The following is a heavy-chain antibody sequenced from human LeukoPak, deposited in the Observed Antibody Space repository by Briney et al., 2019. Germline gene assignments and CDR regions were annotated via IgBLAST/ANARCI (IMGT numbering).Heavy chain of an antibody. CDR2: INPNSGGT. Sequence: ASVKVSCKASGYTFTGYYMHWVRQAPGQGLEWMGWINPNSGGTNYAQKFQGWVTMTRDTSIGTAYMELSRLRSDDTAVYYCAKEARDVGATPFDYWGQGTLVTVSS. J-gene: IGHJ4*02. D-gene: IGHD1-26*01. CDR1: GYTFTGYY. V-gene: IGHV1-2*04. CDR3: AKEARDVGATPFDY.